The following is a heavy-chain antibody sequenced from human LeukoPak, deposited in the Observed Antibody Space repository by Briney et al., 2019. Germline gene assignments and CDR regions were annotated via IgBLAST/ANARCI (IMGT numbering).Heavy chain of an antibody. V-gene: IGHV1-46*01. Sequence: ASVKVSCKASGYTFTSYYMHWVRQAPGQGLEWMGIINPSGGSTSYAQKFQGRVTMTRDTSTNTVYMELSSLRSEDTAVYYCARNLVSSGYYYVPLGREGYDYWGQGTLVTVSS. CDR3: ARNLVSSGYYYVPLGREGYDY. D-gene: IGHD3-22*01. CDR1: GYTFTSYY. J-gene: IGHJ4*02. CDR2: INPSGGST.